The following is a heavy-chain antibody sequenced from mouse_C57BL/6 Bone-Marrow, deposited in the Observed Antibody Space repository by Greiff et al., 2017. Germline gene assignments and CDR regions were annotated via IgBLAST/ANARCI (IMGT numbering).Heavy chain of an antibody. CDR1: VYTFTSYW. J-gene: IGHJ4*01. V-gene: IGHV1-50*01. Sequence: VQLQQPAAALFPPFASLTLSFNSSVYTFTSYWMQWVKQRPGQGLEWIGEIDPSDSYTNYNQKFKGKATLTVDTSSSTAYMQLSSLTSEDSAVYYCAREVYGSSPYYAMDYWGQGTSVTVSS. CDR3: AREVYGSSPYYAMDY. D-gene: IGHD1-1*01. CDR2: IDPSDSYT.